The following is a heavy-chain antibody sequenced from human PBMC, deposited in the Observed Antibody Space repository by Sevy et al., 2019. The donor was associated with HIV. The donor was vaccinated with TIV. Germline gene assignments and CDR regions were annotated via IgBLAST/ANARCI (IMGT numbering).Heavy chain of an antibody. V-gene: IGHV3-48*02. CDR1: GFTFSSYS. Sequence: GGSLRLSCAASGFTFSSYSMNWVRQAPGKGLEWVSYISSSSTIYYADSVKGRFTISRDNAKNSLYLQMNSLRDEDTAVYYCARDPRLLGVVMEDYYGMDVWGQGTTVTVSS. CDR2: ISSSSTI. CDR3: ARDPRLLGVVMEDYYGMDV. J-gene: IGHJ6*02. D-gene: IGHD3-3*01.